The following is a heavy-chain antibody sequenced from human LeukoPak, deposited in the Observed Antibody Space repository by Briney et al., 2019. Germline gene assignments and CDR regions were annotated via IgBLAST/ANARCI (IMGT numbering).Heavy chain of an antibody. CDR2: MYHSGST. D-gene: IGHD1/OR15-1a*01. CDR1: GGSISSSNW. CDR3: VTRGTASRLLDS. V-gene: IGHV4-4*02. J-gene: IGHJ4*02. Sequence: PSETLSLTCVVYGGSISSSNWWSWVRQPPGKGLEWTGEMYHSGSTNYNPSLKSRVTISVDKSNNQFSLKLSSVTAADTAVYYCVTRGTASRLLDSWGQGTLVAVSS.